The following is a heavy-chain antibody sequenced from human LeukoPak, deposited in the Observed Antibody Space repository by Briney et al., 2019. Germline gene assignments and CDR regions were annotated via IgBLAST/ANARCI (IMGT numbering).Heavy chain of an antibody. CDR1: GFTFNNCA. D-gene: IGHD6-19*01. CDR3: AKDGSSLGWYMAGWFDP. CDR2: ISDSGYNT. Sequence: PGGSLRLSCAASGFTFNNCAMSWVRQAPEKGLEWVSRISDSGYNTYYAGFVKGRFTISRDNSKNTLYLQMDSLRAEDTAVYYCAKDGSSLGWYMAGWFDPWGQGTLVTVSS. J-gene: IGHJ5*02. V-gene: IGHV3-23*01.